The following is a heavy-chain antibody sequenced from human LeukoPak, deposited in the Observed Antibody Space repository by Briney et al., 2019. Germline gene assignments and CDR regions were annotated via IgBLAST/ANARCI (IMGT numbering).Heavy chain of an antibody. V-gene: IGHV4-30-2*06. Sequence: SETLSLTCAVANESVSRGSYSWSWIRQSPGKGLEWLGYIYYTGGTYYNPSLKSRVTISADKSKNEFSLKLKSVTAADTAMYYCARSVRRADFWSGSNNWFDPWGQGTLVTVSS. J-gene: IGHJ5*02. CDR3: ARSVRRADFWSGSNNWFDP. D-gene: IGHD3-3*01. CDR2: IYYTGGT. CDR1: NESVSRGSYS.